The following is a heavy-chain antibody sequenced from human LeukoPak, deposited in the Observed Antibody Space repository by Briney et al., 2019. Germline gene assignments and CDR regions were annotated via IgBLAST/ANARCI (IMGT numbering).Heavy chain of an antibody. CDR2: IYSDGST. CDR1: GLTVSSNY. V-gene: IGHV3-66*01. D-gene: IGHD4-23*01. J-gene: IGHJ4*02. CDR3: ARRPDYDGTPTFDY. Sequence: PGGSLRLSCAASGLTVSSNYMSWVRQAPGKGLEWVSVIYSDGSTYYADSVKGRFTISRDNSKNTVYLQMNSLRAEDTAVYFCARRPDYDGTPTFDYWGQGTLVTVSS.